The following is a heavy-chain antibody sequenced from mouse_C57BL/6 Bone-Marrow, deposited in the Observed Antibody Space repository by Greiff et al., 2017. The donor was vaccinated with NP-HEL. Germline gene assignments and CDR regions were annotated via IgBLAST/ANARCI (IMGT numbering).Heavy chain of an antibody. J-gene: IGHJ2*01. CDR2: ISNGGGST. D-gene: IGHD3-3*01. V-gene: IGHV5-12*01. Sequence: EVQLVESGGGLVQPGGSLKLSCAASGFTFSDYYMYWVRQTPEKRLEWVAYISNGGGSTYYPDTVKGRFTISRDNAKNTLYLQMSRLKSEDTAMYYCARLGGYFDYWGQGTTLTVSS. CDR3: ARLGGYFDY. CDR1: GFTFSDYY.